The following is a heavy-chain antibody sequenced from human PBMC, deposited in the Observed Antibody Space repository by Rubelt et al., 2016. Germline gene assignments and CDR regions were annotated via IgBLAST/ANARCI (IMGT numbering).Heavy chain of an antibody. Sequence: QVQLQESGPGLVKPSQTLSLTCTVSGGSISSGGYYWSWIRQHPGKGLEWIGYIYFSGSPYYNPSPKSRLPLSVDTSNNQFSLKLSSVTAADTAVYYCAGGAGNEYNYWGQGTLVTVSS. CDR2: IYFSGSP. V-gene: IGHV4-31*03. D-gene: IGHD6-6*01. J-gene: IGHJ4*02. CDR1: GGSISSGGYY. CDR3: AGGAGNEYNY.